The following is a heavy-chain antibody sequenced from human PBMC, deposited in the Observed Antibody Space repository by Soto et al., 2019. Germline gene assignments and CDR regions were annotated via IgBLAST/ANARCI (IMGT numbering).Heavy chain of an antibody. V-gene: IGHV1-69*01. CDR3: ARGRTDESGSYYYFDY. Sequence: QVQLVQSGAEVKKPGSSVKVSCKASGGTFSSYAISWVRQAPGQGLEWMGGIIPIFGTANYAQKFQGRVTITADESTSTAYMELSSLRSKDTAVYYCARGRTDESGSYYYFDYWGQGTLVTVSS. J-gene: IGHJ4*02. CDR1: GGTFSSYA. D-gene: IGHD1-26*01. CDR2: IIPIFGTA.